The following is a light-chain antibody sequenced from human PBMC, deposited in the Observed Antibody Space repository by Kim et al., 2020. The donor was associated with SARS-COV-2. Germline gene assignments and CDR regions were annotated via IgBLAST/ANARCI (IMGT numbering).Light chain of an antibody. V-gene: IGLV2-11*01. CDR1: SNDVGTYNY. CDR2: DVN. J-gene: IGLJ1*01. Sequence: QSALTQPRSVSGSPGQSVTISCTGTSNDVGTYNYVSWYQQHPGKVPKLMLYDVNKRHSGVPARFSGSKSGNTASLTISGLQAEDEGDYYCCSYAGSYVFGPGTKVTVL. CDR3: CSYAGSYV.